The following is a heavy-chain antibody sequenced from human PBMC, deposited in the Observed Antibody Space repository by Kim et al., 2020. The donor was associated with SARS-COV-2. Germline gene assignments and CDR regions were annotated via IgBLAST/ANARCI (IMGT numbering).Heavy chain of an antibody. CDR2: ISGSGDTT. CDR3: ARDAYRGTFSDWFDP. Sequence: GGSLRLSCTGSGFSFSDYEMNWVRLAPGQGLEWISFISGSGDTTHYADSVKGRFTISRDNAQKTVFLDMKSLSLDDTGIYFCARDAYRGTFSDWFDPWGPGTLVSVSS. D-gene: IGHD2-21*01. J-gene: IGHJ5*02. V-gene: IGHV3-48*03. CDR1: GFSFSDYE.